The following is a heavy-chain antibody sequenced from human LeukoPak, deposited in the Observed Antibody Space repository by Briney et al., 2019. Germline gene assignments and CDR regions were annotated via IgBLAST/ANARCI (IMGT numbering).Heavy chain of an antibody. V-gene: IGHV4-34*01. Sequence: SETLSLTCAVYGGSFSGYYWSWIRQPPGKGLEWIGEINHSGSTNYNPSLKSRVTISVDTSKNQFSLKLSSVTAADTAAYYCARGRGGSGSSDAFDIWGQGTMVTVSS. J-gene: IGHJ3*02. CDR3: ARGRGGSGSSDAFDI. CDR2: INHSGST. D-gene: IGHD3-10*01. CDR1: GGSFSGYY.